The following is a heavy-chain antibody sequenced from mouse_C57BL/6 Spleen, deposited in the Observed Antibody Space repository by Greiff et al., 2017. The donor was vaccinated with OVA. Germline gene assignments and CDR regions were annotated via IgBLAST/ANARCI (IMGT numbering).Heavy chain of an antibody. CDR2: IYPNSGST. D-gene: IGHD1-1*01. V-gene: IGHV1-64*01. CDR1: GYTFTSYW. Sequence: VQLQQPGAELVKTGALVKLSCKASGYTFTSYWMHWVKQRPGQGLVWIGMIYPNSGSTNYNEKLKSNANLTVDKSSSTAYMQLSSPTSEDSAVYYCASVFITTVVAESWGQGTLVTVSA. CDR3: ASVFITTVVAES. J-gene: IGHJ3*01.